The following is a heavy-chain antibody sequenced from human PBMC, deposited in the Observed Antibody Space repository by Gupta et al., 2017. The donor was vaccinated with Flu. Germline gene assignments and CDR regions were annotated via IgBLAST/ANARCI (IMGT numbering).Heavy chain of an antibody. J-gene: IGHJ4*02. V-gene: IGHV4-59*08. CDR2: VYYSGGT. Sequence: QVQLQESGPGLVKPSETLSLTCAVSGCSISSYYWTWIRQPPGEGLGWVGYVYYSGGTSYNPSLKRRVTILIDTSKNQFSLKLTSVTAADTAVYYCARHTDLWSGYYDYWGQGTLVTVSS. D-gene: IGHD3-3*01. CDR1: GCSISSYY. CDR3: ARHTDLWSGYYDY.